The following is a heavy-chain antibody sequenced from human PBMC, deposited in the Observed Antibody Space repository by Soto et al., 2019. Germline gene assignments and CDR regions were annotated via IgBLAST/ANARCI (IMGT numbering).Heavy chain of an antibody. CDR2: IIPIFGTA. J-gene: IGHJ4*02. Sequence: GASVKVSCKASGGTFSIYAISWVRQAPGQGLEWMGGIIPIFGTANYAQKFQGRVTITADESTSTAYMELSSLRSEDTAVYYCASDFFTVTEYYFDYWGQGTLVTVSS. D-gene: IGHD4-17*01. V-gene: IGHV1-69*13. CDR3: ASDFFTVTEYYFDY. CDR1: GGTFSIYA.